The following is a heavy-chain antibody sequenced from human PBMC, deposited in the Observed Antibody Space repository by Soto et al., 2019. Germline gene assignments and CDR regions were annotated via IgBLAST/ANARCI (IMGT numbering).Heavy chain of an antibody. CDR3: ARDLWWFGEFRPPVFDY. V-gene: IGHV1-18*01. J-gene: IGHJ4*02. CDR1: GYTFTSYG. CDR2: ISAYNGNT. D-gene: IGHD3-10*01. Sequence: QVQLVQSGAEVKKPGASVKVSCKASGYTFTSYGISWVRQAPGQGLEWMGWISAYNGNTNYAQKLQGRDTMTTDTSTSTDYMELRSLRSDDTAVYYCARDLWWFGEFRPPVFDYWGQGTLVTVSS.